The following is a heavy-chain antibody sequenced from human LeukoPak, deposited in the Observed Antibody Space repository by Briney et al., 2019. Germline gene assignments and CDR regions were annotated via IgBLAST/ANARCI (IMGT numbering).Heavy chain of an antibody. CDR1: GFTFSNHD. Sequence: PGGSLRLSCATSGFTFSNHDMNWVRQAPGKGLEWVSSITGSSNSIDFADSVKGRFAISRDNAKNSLFLQTDSLRVEDTAVYYCVREGSGSTHYMDVWGKGTTVIVSS. J-gene: IGHJ6*03. D-gene: IGHD3-10*01. CDR3: VREGSGSTHYMDV. V-gene: IGHV3-21*01. CDR2: ITGSSNSI.